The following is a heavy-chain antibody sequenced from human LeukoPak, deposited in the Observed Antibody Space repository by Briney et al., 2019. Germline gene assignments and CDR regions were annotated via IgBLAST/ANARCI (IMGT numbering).Heavy chain of an antibody. CDR3: ARLRHDNSGPFDY. CDR1: GYTFASYY. CDR2: INPSGGRT. J-gene: IGHJ4*02. D-gene: IGHD3-22*01. V-gene: IGHV1-46*01. Sequence: GASVKVSCKASGYTFASYYMHWVRQAPGQGLEWMGAINPSGGRTSYAQKFRGRVTMTRDTSTSTVYMELSSLRSEDAAVYYCARLRHDNSGPFDYWGQGTLVTVSS.